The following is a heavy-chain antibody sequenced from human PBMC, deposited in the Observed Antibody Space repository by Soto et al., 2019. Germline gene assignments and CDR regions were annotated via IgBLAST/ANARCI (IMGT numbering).Heavy chain of an antibody. CDR2: ISWDDDK. CDR1: GFSLNTREED. V-gene: IGHV2-5*02. J-gene: IGHJ5*02. Sequence: PRQTVTLTCTFSGFSLNTREEDVGWIRQPPGKPLAWLALISWDDDKRSSPSLKSRLPITKDTPKNPVVLTIPNMDPVDTATYSCAHSSMVRGVIRSNWFDPWGPGTLVTVSS. CDR3: AHSSMVRGVIRSNWFDP. D-gene: IGHD3-10*01.